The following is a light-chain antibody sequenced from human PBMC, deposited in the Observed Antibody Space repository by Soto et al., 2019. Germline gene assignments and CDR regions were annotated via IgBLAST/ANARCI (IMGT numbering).Light chain of an antibody. CDR3: SSYAGSSTYV. J-gene: IGLJ1*01. Sequence: QSVLTQPASVSGSPGQSITISCTGTSSDVGAYIYISWYQQHPGKAPKLMIYEVSNRPSGVSDRFSGSKSGNTASLTVSGLQAEDEADYYCSSYAGSSTYVFGTGTKVTVL. CDR2: EVS. V-gene: IGLV2-14*01. CDR1: SSDVGAYIY.